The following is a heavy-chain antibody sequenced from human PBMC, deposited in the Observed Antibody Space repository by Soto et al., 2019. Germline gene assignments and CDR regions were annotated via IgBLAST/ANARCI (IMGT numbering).Heavy chain of an antibody. J-gene: IGHJ4*02. Sequence: EVQLVESGGGLIQPGGSLRLCCAASGFTVSRNYMNWVRQAPGKGLAWVSVIYSDDSTYYADSVKGRFTISRDISKNTLYLQINSLRAEDTAVYYCVTGSIQSPVYWGQGTLVTVSS. D-gene: IGHD5-18*01. CDR3: VTGSIQSPVY. V-gene: IGHV3-53*01. CDR2: IYSDDST. CDR1: GFTVSRNY.